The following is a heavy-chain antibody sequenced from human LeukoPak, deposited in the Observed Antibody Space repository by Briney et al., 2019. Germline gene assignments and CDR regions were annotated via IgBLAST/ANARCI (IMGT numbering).Heavy chain of an antibody. CDR2: TYYRSKWSN. CDR3: ARYYYGSGVFDY. V-gene: IGHV6-1*01. J-gene: IGHJ4*02. Sequence: SQTLSLTCAISGDSVSSNSASWNWLRQSPSRGLEWLGRTYYRSKWSNDYAPSVKSRITINPDTSKNQFSLKLSSVTAADTAVYYCARYYYGSGVFDYWGQGTLVTVSS. CDR1: GDSVSSNSAS. D-gene: IGHD3-10*01.